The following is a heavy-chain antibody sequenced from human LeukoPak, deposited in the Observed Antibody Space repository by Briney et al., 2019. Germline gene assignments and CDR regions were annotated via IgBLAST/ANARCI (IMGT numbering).Heavy chain of an antibody. J-gene: IGHJ4*01. CDR2: MNSGGTTI. CDR1: GFSISGYW. Sequence: PGGSLRLSCAASGFSISGYWMHWVRQAAGEGLVWVSRMNSGGTTINYADSVKGRFTIPRDNVDNTLHLQMNSLRVEDTAVYYCIREVQVRASASLGLWGQGTLVTVSS. CDR3: IREVQVRASASLGL. D-gene: IGHD3-16*01. V-gene: IGHV3-74*01.